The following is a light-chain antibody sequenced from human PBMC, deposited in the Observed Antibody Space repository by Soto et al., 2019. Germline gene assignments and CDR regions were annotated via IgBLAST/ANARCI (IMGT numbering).Light chain of an antibody. V-gene: IGKV1-39*01. CDR2: AAS. CDR1: QSISSY. CDR3: QQSYSTPLT. Sequence: LHMAQSPSSLSASVGDRVTITCRASQSISSYLNWYQQKPGKAPKLLIYAASSLQSGVPSRFSGSGSGTDFTLTISSLQPEDFATYYCQQSYSTPLTFGGGTKV. J-gene: IGKJ4*01.